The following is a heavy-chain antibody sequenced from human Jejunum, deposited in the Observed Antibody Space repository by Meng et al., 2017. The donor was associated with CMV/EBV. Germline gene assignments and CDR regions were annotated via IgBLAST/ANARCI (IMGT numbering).Heavy chain of an antibody. CDR3: ARLTDF. CDR1: GFTFSSHA. J-gene: IGHJ4*02. CDR2: ISGSDGST. V-gene: IGHV3-23*01. Sequence: LKVSCAASGFTFSSHAMSWVRQAPGKGLGWVSAISGSDGSTHYADSVKGRFTISRDNSKNTLYLQMNSLRAEDTAVYYCARLTDFWGQGTLVTVSS. D-gene: IGHD2-8*01.